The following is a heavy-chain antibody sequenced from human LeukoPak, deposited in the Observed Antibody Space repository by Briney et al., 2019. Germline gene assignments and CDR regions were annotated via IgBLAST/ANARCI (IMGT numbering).Heavy chain of an antibody. D-gene: IGHD3-10*01. V-gene: IGHV3-21*01. CDR3: AGNYGSGSYYWSYYYYGMDV. CDR1: GFTFSSYS. Sequence: GGSLRLSCAASGFTFSSYSMNWVRQAPGKGLEWVSSISSSSSYIYYADSVKGRFTISRDNAKNSLYLQMNSLRAEDTAVYYRAGNYGSGSYYWSYYYYGMDVWGQGTTVTVSS. CDR2: ISSSSSYI. J-gene: IGHJ6*02.